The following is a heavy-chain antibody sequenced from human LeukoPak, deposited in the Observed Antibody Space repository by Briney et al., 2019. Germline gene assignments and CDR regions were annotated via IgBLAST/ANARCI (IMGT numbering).Heavy chain of an antibody. CDR1: GFTFSSYW. CDR2: IKQDGSEK. D-gene: IGHD6-19*01. CDR3: ARAEQWLAQPEYYFDY. J-gene: IGHJ4*02. Sequence: GGSLRLSCAASGFTFSSYWMSWVRQAPGKGLEWVANIKQDGSEKYYVDSVKGRFTISRGNAKNSLYLQMNSPRAEDTAVYYCARAEQWLAQPEYYFDYWGQGTLVTVSS. V-gene: IGHV3-7*01.